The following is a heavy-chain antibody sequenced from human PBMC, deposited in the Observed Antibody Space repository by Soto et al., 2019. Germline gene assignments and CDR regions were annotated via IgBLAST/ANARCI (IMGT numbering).Heavy chain of an antibody. V-gene: IGHV3-23*01. CDR1: GFAFIGCA. D-gene: IGHD6-19*01. Sequence: GSVTQSGAASGFAFIGCAMSWVFQAPGKGLEWVSAISGSGGSTYYADSVKGRFTISRDNSKNTLYLQMNSLRAEDTAVYYWSKPPSSGWYKGNWFDTWGQGTLVTVSS. J-gene: IGHJ5*02. CDR3: SKPPSSGWYKGNWFDT. CDR2: ISGSGGST.